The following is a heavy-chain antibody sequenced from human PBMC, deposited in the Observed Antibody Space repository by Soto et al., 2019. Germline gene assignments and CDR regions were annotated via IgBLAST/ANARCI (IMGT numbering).Heavy chain of an antibody. CDR3: AREVGGCISTRCDRTLNYYYYYYGMDV. J-gene: IGHJ6*02. V-gene: IGHV4-30-4*01. Sequence: QVQLQESGPGLVKPSQTLSLTCTVSGGSISSGDYYWSWIRQPPGKGLEWIGYIYYSGSTYYNPSLKCRVPIAVDSSKNQFSLKLSSVTAADTAVYYCAREVGGCISTRCDRTLNYYYYYYGMDVWGQGTTVTVSS. D-gene: IGHD2-2*01. CDR2: IYYSGST. CDR1: GGSISSGDYY.